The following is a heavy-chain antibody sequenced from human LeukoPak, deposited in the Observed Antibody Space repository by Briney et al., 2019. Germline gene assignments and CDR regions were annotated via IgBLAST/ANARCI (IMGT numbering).Heavy chain of an antibody. CDR1: GFTFSSYS. Sequence: KPGGSLRLSCAASGFTFSSYSMNWVRQAPGKGLEWVSSISSSSSYIYYADSVKGRFTISRDNAKNSLYLQMNSLRAEDTAVYYCARAHWEEQQLADYWGQGTLVTVSS. J-gene: IGHJ4*02. CDR3: ARAHWEEQQLADY. V-gene: IGHV3-21*01. D-gene: IGHD6-13*01. CDR2: ISSSSSYI.